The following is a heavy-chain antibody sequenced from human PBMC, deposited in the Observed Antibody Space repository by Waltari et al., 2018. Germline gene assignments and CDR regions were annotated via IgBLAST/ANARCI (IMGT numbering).Heavy chain of an antibody. Sequence: QVQLVQSGAEVKKPGASVKVSCKASGYIFTGYYMHWVRQAPGQGLEWMGWINPNSSGTNYAQRFQGRVTMTRDTSISTVYMELSSLRSDDTAVYYCARCLAGLRFLQWLHFDSWGQGTLVTVSS. J-gene: IGHJ4*02. CDR1: GYIFTGYY. V-gene: IGHV1-2*02. CDR3: ARCLAGLRFLQWLHFDS. D-gene: IGHD3-3*01. CDR2: INPNSSGT.